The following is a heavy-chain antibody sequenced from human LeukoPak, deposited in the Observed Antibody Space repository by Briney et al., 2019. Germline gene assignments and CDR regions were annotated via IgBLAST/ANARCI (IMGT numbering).Heavy chain of an antibody. V-gene: IGHV1-58*01. CDR3: AAELYGGNSDCCNFEM. Sequence: GASVKVSCKTSGFTFRTSAVQWVRQARGQRLEWIGWIIVGSGQTNYIPSLQGRLTITRDLSTSTAYMDLSGLRSEDTAVYFCAAELYGGNSDCCNFEMWGQGTTVTVSS. CDR1: GFTFRTSA. J-gene: IGHJ3*02. CDR2: IIVGSGQT. D-gene: IGHD4-23*01.